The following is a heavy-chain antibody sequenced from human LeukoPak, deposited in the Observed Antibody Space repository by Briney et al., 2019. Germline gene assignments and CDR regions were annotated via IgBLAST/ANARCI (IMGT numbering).Heavy chain of an antibody. D-gene: IGHD6-6*01. CDR2: ISGSGGST. CDR3: AKDPHEQLVDY. V-gene: IGHV3-23*01. CDR1: GFTFSSYA. Sequence: GGSLRLSCAASGFTFSSYAMSWVRQAPGKGREWVSAISGSGGSTYYAASVKGRFTISRDNSKNTLYLQMNSLRAEATAVYYCAKDPHEQLVDYWGQGTLVTVSS. J-gene: IGHJ4*02.